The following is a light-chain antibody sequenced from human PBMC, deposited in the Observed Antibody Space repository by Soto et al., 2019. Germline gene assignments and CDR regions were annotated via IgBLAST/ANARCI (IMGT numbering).Light chain of an antibody. CDR1: SSNIGSNI. CDR2: SNN. V-gene: IGLV1-44*01. Sequence: QSVLTQPPSASGTPGQRVTISCSGSSSNIGSNIVSWYQQLPGTAPNLLMYSNNQRPSGVPDRFSGSKSGTSASLAISGLQSEDEADYYCATWDDGLKGDVFGTGTKLTVL. CDR3: ATWDDGLKGDV. J-gene: IGLJ1*01.